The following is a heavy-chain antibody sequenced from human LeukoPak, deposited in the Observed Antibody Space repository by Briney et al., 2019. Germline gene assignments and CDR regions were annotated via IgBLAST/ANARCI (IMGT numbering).Heavy chain of an antibody. D-gene: IGHD3-3*01. J-gene: IGHJ4*02. CDR3: AKSGTDYDFWDSGY. Sequence: GGSLRLSCAASGFTFRSYAMSWVRQSPGKGLEWVSGLTTGGSAYYVDPVRGRFTISRDDSKNTLYLQMNGLRAEDTAVYYCAKSGTDYDFWDSGYWGQGTLVTVSS. V-gene: IGHV3-23*01. CDR2: LTTGGSA. CDR1: GFTFRSYA.